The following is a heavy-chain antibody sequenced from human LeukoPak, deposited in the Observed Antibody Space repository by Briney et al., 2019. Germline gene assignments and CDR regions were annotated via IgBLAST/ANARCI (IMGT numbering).Heavy chain of an antibody. CDR1: GESMIGHY. J-gene: IGHJ4*02. V-gene: IGHV4-34*01. D-gene: IGHD3-10*01. CDR3: ARATASGSGRAYDH. Sequence: SETLSLTCAVYGESMIGHYWTWIRQPPGKRLEWIGEIHHSGGTNSNPSLKNRLTMSIDMSKNQFSLKLKSVTAADTAVYYCARATASGSGRAYDHWTQGNLVPVSS. CDR2: IHHSGGT.